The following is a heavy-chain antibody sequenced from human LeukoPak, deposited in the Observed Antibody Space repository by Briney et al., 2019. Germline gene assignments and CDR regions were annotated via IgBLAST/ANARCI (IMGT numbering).Heavy chain of an antibody. V-gene: IGHV1-69*05. CDR1: GGTFSSYA. D-gene: IGHD3-22*01. CDR2: IIPIFGTA. J-gene: IGHJ3*02. Sequence: GASVKVSCXASGGTFSSYAISWVRQAPGQGLEWMGRIIPIFGTANYAQKFQGRVTITTDESTSTAYMELSSLRSEDTAVYYCAVVIADAFDIWGQGTMVTVSS. CDR3: AVVIADAFDI.